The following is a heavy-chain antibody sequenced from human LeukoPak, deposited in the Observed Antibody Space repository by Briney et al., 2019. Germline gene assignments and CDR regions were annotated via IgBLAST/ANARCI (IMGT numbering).Heavy chain of an antibody. J-gene: IGHJ5*02. Sequence: TSETLSLTCTVSGGSISSSSYYWGCIRQPPGKGLECIGSIYYSGSTYYNPSLKSRVTISVDTSKNQFSLKLSSVTAADTAVYYCARHRPLRDLHCSSTSCYRRDNWFDPWGQGTLVTVSS. CDR1: GGSISSSSYY. CDR2: IYYSGST. V-gene: IGHV4-39*01. D-gene: IGHD2-2*02. CDR3: ARHRPLRDLHCSSTSCYRRDNWFDP.